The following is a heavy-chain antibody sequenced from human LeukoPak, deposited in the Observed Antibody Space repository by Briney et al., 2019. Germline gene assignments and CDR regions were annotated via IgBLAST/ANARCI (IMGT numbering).Heavy chain of an antibody. CDR2: IKSKTDDGTT. CDR3: TRYRSSYYFDY. J-gene: IGHJ4*02. Sequence: GGSLRLSCAASGFTFSNAWMNWVRQAPGKGLEWVGRIKSKTDDGTTDYAAPVKGRFTISRDDSKTTLYLQMNSLKTEDTAVYYCTRYRSSYYFDYWGQGTLVTVSS. D-gene: IGHD6-6*01. V-gene: IGHV3-15*07. CDR1: GFTFSNAW.